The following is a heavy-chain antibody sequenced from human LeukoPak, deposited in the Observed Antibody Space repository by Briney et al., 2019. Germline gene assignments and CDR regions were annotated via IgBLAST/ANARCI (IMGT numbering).Heavy chain of an antibody. CDR1: GFTFSTSG. CDR2: ISGSGGTP. V-gene: IGHV3-23*01. D-gene: IGHD3-3*01. Sequence: HTGESLRLSCAASGFTFSTSGMTWVRQAPGKGLDWVSIISGSGGTPYYTDSVKGRFTISRDNSKNTLYLQMNSLRAEDTAVYYCAKTRGISISGVVPLCDYWGQGTLVTVSS. J-gene: IGHJ4*02. CDR3: AKTRGISISGVVPLCDY.